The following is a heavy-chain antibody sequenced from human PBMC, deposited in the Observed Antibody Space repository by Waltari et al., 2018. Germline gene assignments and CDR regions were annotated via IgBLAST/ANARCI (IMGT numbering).Heavy chain of an antibody. J-gene: IGHJ6*02. CDR3: AIPFWNYNPYGMDV. CDR1: GGSISSSSYY. Sequence: QLQLQESGTGLVKPSETLSLTCTVSGGSISSSSYYWGWIRKPPGKGLEWIGSIYYSGSTYYNPSLKSRVTISVDTSKNQFSLKLSSVTAADTAVYYCAIPFWNYNPYGMDVWGQGTTVTVSS. CDR2: IYYSGST. D-gene: IGHD1-7*01. V-gene: IGHV4-39*01.